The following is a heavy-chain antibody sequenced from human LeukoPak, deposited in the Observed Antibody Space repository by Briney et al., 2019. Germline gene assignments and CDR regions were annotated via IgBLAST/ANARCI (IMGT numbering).Heavy chain of an antibody. D-gene: IGHD3-3*01. CDR3: ASTQPYYDFWSGPPSAPFDY. CDR2: ISGSGGST. Sequence: GGSLRLSCAASGFTFSSYAMSWVRQAPGKGLEWVSAISGSGGSTYYADSVKGRFTISRDNSKNTLYLQMNSLRAEDTAVYYYASTQPYYDFWSGPPSAPFDYWGQGTLVTVSS. V-gene: IGHV3-23*01. J-gene: IGHJ4*02. CDR1: GFTFSSYA.